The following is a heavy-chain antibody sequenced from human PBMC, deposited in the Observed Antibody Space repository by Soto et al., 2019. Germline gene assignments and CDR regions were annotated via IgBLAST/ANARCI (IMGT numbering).Heavy chain of an antibody. J-gene: IGHJ4*02. CDR3: ASGRAFRPLGG. D-gene: IGHD6-6*01. CDR1: GDSIGSRSYY. CDR2: VYSTGAT. V-gene: IGHV4-39*01. Sequence: WETLSLTCTVSGDSIGSRSYYWDWIRQSPGGGLVWIGHVYSTGATYYNPSLKSRVTMSIDTSKNQFSLNVTSVTAADTAIYYCASGRAFRPLGGWGQGALVTVSS.